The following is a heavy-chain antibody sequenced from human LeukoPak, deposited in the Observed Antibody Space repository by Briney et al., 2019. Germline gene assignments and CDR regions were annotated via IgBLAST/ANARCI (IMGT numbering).Heavy chain of an antibody. V-gene: IGHV4-30-4*01. CDR1: GGSISSGDYY. J-gene: IGHJ3*02. CDR3: ARDCCGGEQPSYAFDI. CDR2: IYYSGST. D-gene: IGHD2-21*01. Sequence: SETLSLTCTVSGGSISSGDYYWSWIRQPPGKGLEWIGSIYYSGSTYYNPSLKSRVTISVDTSKNQFSLKLSSVTAADTAVYYCARDCCGGEQPSYAFDIWGQGTMVTVSS.